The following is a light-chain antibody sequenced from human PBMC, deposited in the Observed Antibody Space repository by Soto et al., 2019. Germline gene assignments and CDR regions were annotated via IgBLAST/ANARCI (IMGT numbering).Light chain of an antibody. V-gene: IGKV3D-15*01. CDR3: QQLNSFPIT. CDR1: QSVGGTF. J-gene: IGKJ5*01. Sequence: VMTQAPATLSVSPGEGATLSCRASQSVGGTFLAWYQQKGGQAPRLLIHGASNRATGIPDRFSGSGSGTEFTLTISSLQPEDFATYYCQQLNSFPITFGQGTRLEIK. CDR2: GAS.